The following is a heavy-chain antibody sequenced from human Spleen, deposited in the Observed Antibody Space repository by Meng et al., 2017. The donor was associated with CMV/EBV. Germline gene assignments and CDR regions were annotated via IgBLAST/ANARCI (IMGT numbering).Heavy chain of an antibody. J-gene: IGHJ4*02. Sequence: ASVKVSCKASGYNFTDYYIHWVRQAPGQGLEWMAWINPNTGGARYAQDFQGRVTMATDTSINTAYMDLSGLRSDDTAMYYCARDRYTNNKAFDLWGQGTLVTVSS. V-gene: IGHV1-2*02. D-gene: IGHD2-2*02. CDR3: ARDRYTNNKAFDL. CDR2: INPNTGGA. CDR1: GYNFTDYY.